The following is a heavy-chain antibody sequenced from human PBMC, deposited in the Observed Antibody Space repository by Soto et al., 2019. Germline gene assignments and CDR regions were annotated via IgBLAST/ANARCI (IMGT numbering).Heavy chain of an antibody. CDR3: ARRLSVAAEGGFYY. CDR1: GYSFTSDW. J-gene: IGHJ4*02. CDR2: IYPGDSDT. Sequence: PGESLTVSCKGSGYSFTSDWIGWVRQIPGKGLEWMGIIYPGDSDTRYTPSFQGQVTISADKSISTAYLQWSSLQASDTAMCCGARRLSVAAEGGFYYWGQGTLVTVSS. D-gene: IGHD6-19*01. V-gene: IGHV5-51*01.